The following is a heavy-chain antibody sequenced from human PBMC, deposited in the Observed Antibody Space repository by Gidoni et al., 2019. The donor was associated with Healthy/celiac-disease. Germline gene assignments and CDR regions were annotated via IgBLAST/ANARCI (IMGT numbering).Heavy chain of an antibody. Sequence: QVQLQQWGAGLLKPSETLSLTCAVYGGSFSGYYWSWIRQPPGKGLEWIGEINHSGSTNYNPSLKSRVTISVDTSKNQFSLKLSSVTAADTAVYYCARVQLAAMDYWGQGTLVTVSS. CDR2: INHSGST. CDR1: GGSFSGYY. D-gene: IGHD2-2*01. J-gene: IGHJ4*02. CDR3: ARVQLAAMDY. V-gene: IGHV4-34*01.